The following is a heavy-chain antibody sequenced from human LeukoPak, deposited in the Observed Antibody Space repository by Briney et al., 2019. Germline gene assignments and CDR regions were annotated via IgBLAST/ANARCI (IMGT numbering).Heavy chain of an antibody. J-gene: IGHJ6*04. CDR1: GGTFSSYA. D-gene: IGHD3-10*01. V-gene: IGHV1-69*05. CDR2: IIPIFGTA. Sequence: SVKVSCKASGGTFSSYAISWVRQAPGQGLEWMGRIIPIFGTANYAQRFQGRVTITTDESTSTAYMELSSLRSEDTAVYYCARDMAVLVRGDHAGDVWGKGTTVTVSS. CDR3: ARDMAVLVRGDHAGDV.